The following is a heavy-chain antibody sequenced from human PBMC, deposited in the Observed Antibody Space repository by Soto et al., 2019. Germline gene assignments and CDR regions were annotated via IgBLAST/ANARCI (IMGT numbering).Heavy chain of an antibody. J-gene: IGHJ2*01. Sequence: LQTMSVRSTVEDGSCSGYCGSWIRKQPGKGLEWIGEINHSGSTNYNPSLKSRVTISVDTSKNQFSLKLSSVAAADTAVYYCARGSGVAAYWYFDLWGRGTPVTVSS. D-gene: IGHD6-19*01. CDR3: ARGSGVAAYWYFDL. V-gene: IGHV4-34*01. CDR2: INHSGST. CDR1: DGSCSGYC.